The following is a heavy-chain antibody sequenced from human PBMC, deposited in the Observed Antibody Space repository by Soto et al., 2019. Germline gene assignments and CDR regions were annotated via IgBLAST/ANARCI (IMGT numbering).Heavy chain of an antibody. CDR2: VYYTGST. D-gene: IGHD3-22*01. V-gene: IGHV4-59*01. J-gene: IGHJ4*02. Sequence: SETLPLTCTVSGDSISTFYWCWMRQTPGKELEWIGYVYYTGSTNYNRSLTSRVTISVYRSKNQFSLKLTSANAADTPVYYCATGRTVRNYADVTSDYFYCFDYWSQGTQVTVSS. CDR3: ATGRTVRNYADVTSDYFYCFDY. CDR1: GDSISTFY.